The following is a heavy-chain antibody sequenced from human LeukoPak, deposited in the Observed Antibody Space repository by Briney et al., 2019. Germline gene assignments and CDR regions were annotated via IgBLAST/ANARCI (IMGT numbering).Heavy chain of an antibody. V-gene: IGHV3-30*18. CDR2: ISYDGSNK. J-gene: IGHJ4*02. CDR1: GFTFSSYG. Sequence: GGSLRLSCAASGFTFSSYGMHWVRQAPGKGLEWVAVISYDGSNKYYADSVKGRFTISRDNSKNTLYLQMNSLRAEDTAVYYCAKGGGATATCFDYWGQGTLVTVSS. CDR3: AKGGGATATCFDY. D-gene: IGHD4-17*01.